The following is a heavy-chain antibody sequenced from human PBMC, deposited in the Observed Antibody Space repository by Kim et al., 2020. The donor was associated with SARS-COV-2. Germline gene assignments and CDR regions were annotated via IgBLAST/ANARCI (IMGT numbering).Heavy chain of an antibody. CDR1: GGSISSGGYY. D-gene: IGHD6-19*01. Sequence: SETLSLTCTVSGGSISSGGYYWSWIRQHPGKGLEWIGYIYYSGSTYYNPSLKSRVTISVDTSKNQFSLKLSSVTAADTAVYYCARDNNPNVSSCWLNPVDAFDIWGQGTMVTVSS. CDR3: ARDNNPNVSSCWLNPVDAFDI. J-gene: IGHJ3*02. V-gene: IGHV4-31*03. CDR2: IYYSGST.